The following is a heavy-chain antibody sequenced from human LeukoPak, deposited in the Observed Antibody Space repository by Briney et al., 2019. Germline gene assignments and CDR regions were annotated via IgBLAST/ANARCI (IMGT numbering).Heavy chain of an antibody. V-gene: IGHV3-23*01. Sequence: GGSLRLSCAASGFTFSKFAMSWVRQAPGKGLEWVSSMSVSAESTFYADSVKGRFTTSRDNSRSTLNLQMNSLRAEETAVYYCASRNGNSPSCYRGLLDYWGQGTLVTVSS. J-gene: IGHJ4*02. CDR3: ASRNGNSPSCYRGLLDY. D-gene: IGHD2-2*01. CDR1: GFTFSKFA. CDR2: MSVSAEST.